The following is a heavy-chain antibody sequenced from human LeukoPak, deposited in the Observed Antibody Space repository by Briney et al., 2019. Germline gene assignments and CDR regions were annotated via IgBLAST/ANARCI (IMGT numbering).Heavy chain of an antibody. D-gene: IGHD6-19*01. CDR3: ARGRRRSRIAVAGPVAAYFDY. J-gene: IGHJ4*02. CDR1: GGSISSGGFY. V-gene: IGHV4-61*08. CDR2: IYYSGST. Sequence: SDTLSLTCTVSGGSISSGGFYWNWIRQHPGKGLEWIGYIYYSGSTNYNPSLKSRVTISVDTSKNQFSLKLSSVTAADTAVYYCARGRRRSRIAVAGPVAAYFDYWGQGTLVTVSS.